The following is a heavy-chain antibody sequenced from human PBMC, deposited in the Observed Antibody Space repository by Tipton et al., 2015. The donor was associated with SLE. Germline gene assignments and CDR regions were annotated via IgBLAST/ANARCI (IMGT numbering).Heavy chain of an antibody. CDR2: IYFRGDT. J-gene: IGHJ4*02. CDR3: AGALASFDY. D-gene: IGHD1-1*01. V-gene: IGHV4-39*07. Sequence: TLSLTCNVSGGSISSSSYYWGWIRQPPGKGLEWIGSIYFRGDTYHNPSLKSRVTISIDTSKNQFSLKLSSVTAADTAVYYCAGALASFDYWGQGTLVTVSS. CDR1: GGSISSSSYY.